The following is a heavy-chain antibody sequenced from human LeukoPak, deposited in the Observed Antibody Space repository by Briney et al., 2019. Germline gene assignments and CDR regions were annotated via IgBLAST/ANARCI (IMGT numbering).Heavy chain of an antibody. Sequence: PGGSLRLSCAASGFTFTNARMSWVRQAPGKGLKWVGRIKSKGDGETTDYAAPVIGRFTMSRDDSKATLFLQMHSLETEDTAMYYCTTDLGLTMIRGVIVFWGQGTLVTVSS. CDR3: TTDLGLTMIRGVIVF. D-gene: IGHD3-10*01. CDR2: IKSKGDGETT. CDR1: GFTFTNAR. V-gene: IGHV3-15*01. J-gene: IGHJ4*02.